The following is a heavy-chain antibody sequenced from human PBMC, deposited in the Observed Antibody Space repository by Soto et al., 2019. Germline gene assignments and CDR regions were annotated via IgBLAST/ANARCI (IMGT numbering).Heavy chain of an antibody. Sequence: GGSLRLSCAASGFTFSSYAMSWVRQAPGKGLEWVSAISGRGGSTYYADSVKGRFTISRDNSKNTLYLQMNSLRAEDTAVYYCAKALVVVPAAIFDYRGQGTLGNAAS. V-gene: IGHV3-23*01. CDR1: GFTFSSYA. CDR3: AKALVVVPAAIFDY. CDR2: ISGRGGST. D-gene: IGHD2-2*02. J-gene: IGHJ4*02.